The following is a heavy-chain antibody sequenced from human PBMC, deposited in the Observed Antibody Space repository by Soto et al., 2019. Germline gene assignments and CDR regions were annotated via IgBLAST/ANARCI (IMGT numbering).Heavy chain of an antibody. J-gene: IGHJ4*02. Sequence: GGSLRLSCAASGFTFSSYGMHWVRQAPGKGLEWVAVISYDGSNKYYADSMKGRFTISRDNSKNTLYLQMNSLRAEDTAVYYCAKVRSSGWPNPYYFDYWGQGTLVTVSS. D-gene: IGHD6-19*01. CDR3: AKVRSSGWPNPYYFDY. V-gene: IGHV3-30*18. CDR1: GFTFSSYG. CDR2: ISYDGSNK.